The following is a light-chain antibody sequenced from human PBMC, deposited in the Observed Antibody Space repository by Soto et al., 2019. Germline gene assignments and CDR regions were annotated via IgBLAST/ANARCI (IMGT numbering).Light chain of an antibody. CDR1: QSVSIY. Sequence: EIVLTQSPATLSLSPGERATLSCRASQSVSIYLAWYQHRPGQAPRLLIYDASNRATGIPARFSGSGSGTDFTLTSSSLEPEDFAVYYCQHRYSWPLTFGGGTRVEIK. CDR2: DAS. V-gene: IGKV3-11*01. CDR3: QHRYSWPLT. J-gene: IGKJ4*01.